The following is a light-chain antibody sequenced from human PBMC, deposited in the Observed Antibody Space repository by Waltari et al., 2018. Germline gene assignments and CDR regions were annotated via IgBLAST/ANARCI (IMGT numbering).Light chain of an antibody. Sequence: EVVLTQSPATLSLSPGERAILSCRASQSISSYLEWSQQKPGQAPRLLIYDASNRATGTPARFSGSVSGTDFTLTISSLEPEDFAVYYCHQRSGGPTFGQGTKVEIK. V-gene: IGKV3-11*01. CDR2: DAS. J-gene: IGKJ1*01. CDR1: QSISSY. CDR3: HQRSGGPT.